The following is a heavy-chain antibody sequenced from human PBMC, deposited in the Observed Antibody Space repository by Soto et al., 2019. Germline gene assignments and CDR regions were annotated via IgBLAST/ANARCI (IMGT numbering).Heavy chain of an antibody. CDR3: GTRPGGGGY. J-gene: IGHJ4*02. CDR2: IYSGGYT. CDR1: GFTVSNNY. Sequence: EVQLVESGGGLIQPGGSLRLSCAVSGFTVSNNYMSWVRQAPGKGLEGVSVIYSGGYTAYGDSVKGRFTISRDNSKNTLLPQRDSPGPDDTALSYGGTRPGGGGYWGQGTLVTVSS. V-gene: IGHV3-53*01. D-gene: IGHD3-10*01.